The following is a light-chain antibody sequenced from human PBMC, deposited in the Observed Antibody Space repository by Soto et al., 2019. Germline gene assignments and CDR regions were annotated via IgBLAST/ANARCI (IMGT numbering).Light chain of an antibody. CDR1: SSDVGSYNF. CDR3: CSYAGRSTWV. Sequence: QSVLTQPASVSGSPGQSITISCTGTSSDVGSYNFVSWYQQHPGKAPKLIIYEVSKWPSGVSNRFSGSKSGNTASLTISGLQAEDEGDYYCCSYAGRSTWVFGGGTQLTVL. CDR2: EVS. V-gene: IGLV2-23*02. J-gene: IGLJ3*02.